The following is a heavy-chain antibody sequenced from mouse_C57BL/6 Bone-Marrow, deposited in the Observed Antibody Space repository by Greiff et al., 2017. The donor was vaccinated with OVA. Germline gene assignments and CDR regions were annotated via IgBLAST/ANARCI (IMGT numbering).Heavy chain of an antibody. V-gene: IGHV1-69*01. Sequence: QVQLQQPGAELVMPGASVKLSCKASGYTFTSYWMHWVKQRPGQGLEWIGEIDPSDSYTNYNQKFKSKSTLTVDKSSSTAYMQLSSLTSEDSAVYCCARGRFAYWGQGTLVTVSA. CDR3: ARGRFAY. CDR1: GYTFTSYW. CDR2: IDPSDSYT. J-gene: IGHJ3*01.